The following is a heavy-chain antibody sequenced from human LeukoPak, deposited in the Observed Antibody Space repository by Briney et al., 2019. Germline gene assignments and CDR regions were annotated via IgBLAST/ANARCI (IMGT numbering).Heavy chain of an antibody. CDR3: ARDLYYYDSSGYYLEYYYYYYMDV. Sequence: GGSLRLSCAASGFTFSSYSMNWVRQAPGKGLEGVASISSSSSYIYYADSGKGRFTISSENDKNSVYLQMNSLGAEDTAVYYCARDLYYYDSSGYYLEYYYYYYMDVWGKGTTVTVSS. V-gene: IGHV3-21*01. CDR1: GFTFSSYS. CDR2: ISSSSSYI. D-gene: IGHD3-22*01. J-gene: IGHJ6*03.